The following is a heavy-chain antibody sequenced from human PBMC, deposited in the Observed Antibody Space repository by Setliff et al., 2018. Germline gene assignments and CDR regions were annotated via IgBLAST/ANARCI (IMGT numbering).Heavy chain of an antibody. D-gene: IGHD3-9*01. CDR1: GGSISSSSYY. V-gene: IGHV4-39*01. CDR3: ATLRYFDWFLFDY. CDR2: IYYSGST. Sequence: PSETLSLTCTVSGGSISSSSYYWGWIRQPPGKGLEWIGSIYYSGSTYYNPSLKSRVTISVDTSKKQFSLKLSSVTAADTAVYYCATLRYFDWFLFDYWGQGTLVTVS. J-gene: IGHJ4*02.